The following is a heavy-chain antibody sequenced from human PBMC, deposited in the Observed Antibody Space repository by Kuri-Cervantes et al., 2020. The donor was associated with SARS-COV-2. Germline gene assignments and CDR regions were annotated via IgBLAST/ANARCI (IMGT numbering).Heavy chain of an antibody. V-gene: IGHV3-21*04. D-gene: IGHD6-13*01. CDR2: ISSISSFI. J-gene: IGHJ6*03. CDR3: AREIYSSSRYYAYYYLDV. CDR1: GFTSSSYA. Sequence: GGSLRLSCAAFGFTSSSYAMNWVRKAPGKGLKWVSSISSISSFIYYADAVKGRFTISRDNAKNSLYLQINGLRAENTAVYYCAREIYSSSRYYAYYYLDVWGKGTTVTVS.